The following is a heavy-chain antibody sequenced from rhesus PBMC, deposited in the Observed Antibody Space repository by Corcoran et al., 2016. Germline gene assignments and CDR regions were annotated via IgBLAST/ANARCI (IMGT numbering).Heavy chain of an antibody. D-gene: IGHD2-39*02. J-gene: IGHJ4*01. V-gene: IGHV4S14*01. Sequence: QVQLQESGPGLVKPSETLSLTCAVSGYSISSGYYWGWIRQPPGKGLEWIGSIYGSGGINYLNPSLKRRVTLSVDTSKNQFSLKLRSVTAADTAVYYCARDVGGCSGGVCVCFDYWGQGVLVTVSS. CDR2: IYGSGGIN. CDR3: ARDVGGCSGGVCVCFDY. CDR1: GYSISSGYY.